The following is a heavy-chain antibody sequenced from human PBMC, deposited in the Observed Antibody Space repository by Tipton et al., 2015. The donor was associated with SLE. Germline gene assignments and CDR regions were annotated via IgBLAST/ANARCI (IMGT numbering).Heavy chain of an antibody. CDR2: IYYSGST. CDR1: GGSISSYY. V-gene: IGHV4-59*01. D-gene: IGHD4/OR15-4a*01. Sequence: TLSLTCTVSGGSISSYYWSWIRQPPGKGLEWIGYIYYSGSTNFNPSLRSRVSMSIDKSKNQFSLTMSSVTAADTAVYYCARDDYGGQYWGQGTLVTVSS. J-gene: IGHJ4*02. CDR3: ARDDYGGQY.